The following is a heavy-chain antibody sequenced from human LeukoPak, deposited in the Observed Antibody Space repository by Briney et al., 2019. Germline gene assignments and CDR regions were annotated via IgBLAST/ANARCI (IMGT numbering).Heavy chain of an antibody. CDR3: ARDEAVGAPFDY. Sequence: GGTLRFSCAASGFTFNNYWMHWVRQAPGTGLVWVLRITSDGSSTSYADSVKGRFTISRDNAKNTLYLQMNSLRAEDTAVYYCARDEAVGAPFDYWGQGTLVTVSS. CDR1: GFTFNNYW. D-gene: IGHD1-26*01. V-gene: IGHV3-74*01. J-gene: IGHJ4*02. CDR2: ITSDGSST.